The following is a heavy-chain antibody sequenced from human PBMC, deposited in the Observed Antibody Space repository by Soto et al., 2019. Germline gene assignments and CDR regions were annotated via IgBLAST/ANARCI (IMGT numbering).Heavy chain of an antibody. CDR3: ARDVTMIVVVTRPLYGMDV. Sequence: ASVKVSGKASGYTFTSYYMHWVRQAPGQGLEWMGIINPSGGSTSYAQKFQGRVTMTRDTSTSTVYMELSSLRSEDTAVYYCARDVTMIVVVTRPLYGMDVWGQGTTVTVSS. J-gene: IGHJ6*02. V-gene: IGHV1-46*01. CDR1: GYTFTSYY. CDR2: INPSGGST. D-gene: IGHD3-22*01.